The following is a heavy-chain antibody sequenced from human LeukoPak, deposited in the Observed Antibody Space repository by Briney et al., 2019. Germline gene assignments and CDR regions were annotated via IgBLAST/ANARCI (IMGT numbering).Heavy chain of an antibody. V-gene: IGHV3-21*01. J-gene: IGHJ4*02. D-gene: IGHD5-12*01. CDR1: GFTFSSYS. CDR2: ISSSSSYI. Sequence: KPGGSLRLSCAASGFTFSSYSMNWVRQAPGKGLEWVSSISSSSSYIYYADSVKGRFTISRDNAKNSLYLQMNSLRAEDTAVYYCAKRRGIVAFVDYWGQGTLVTVSS. CDR3: AKRRGIVAFVDY.